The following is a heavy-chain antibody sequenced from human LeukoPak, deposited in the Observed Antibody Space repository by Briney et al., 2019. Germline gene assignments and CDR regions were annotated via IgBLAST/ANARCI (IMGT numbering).Heavy chain of an antibody. CDR1: GGSISSYY. CDR3: ARHTMVRGVIDY. CDR2: IYYSGST. Sequence: SETLSFTCTVSGGSISSYYWSWIRQPPGKGLEWIGYIYYSGSTNYNPSLKSRVTISVDTSKNQFSLKLSSVTAADTAVYYCARHTMVRGVIDYWGQGTLVTVSS. J-gene: IGHJ4*02. D-gene: IGHD3-10*01. V-gene: IGHV4-59*08.